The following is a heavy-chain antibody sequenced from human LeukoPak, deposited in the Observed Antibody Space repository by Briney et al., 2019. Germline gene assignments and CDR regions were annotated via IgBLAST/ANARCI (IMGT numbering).Heavy chain of an antibody. CDR2: IWYDGSNK. D-gene: IGHD2-15*01. CDR3: ARDHRIVGYCSGGSCYSGAFDI. Sequence: PGRSLRLSCAAPGFTFSSYGMHWVRQAPGKGLEWVAVIWYDGSNKYYSDSVKGRFTISRDNSKNTLYPQMNSLRAEDTAVYYCARDHRIVGYCSGGSCYSGAFDIWGQGTMVSVSS. J-gene: IGHJ3*02. V-gene: IGHV3-33*01. CDR1: GFTFSSYG.